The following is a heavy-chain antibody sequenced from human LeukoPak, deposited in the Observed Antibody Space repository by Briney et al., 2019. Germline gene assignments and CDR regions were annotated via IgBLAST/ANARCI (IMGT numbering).Heavy chain of an antibody. CDR3: ARGGGTAARPDFDY. V-gene: IGHV1-18*01. Sequence: ASVKVSCKASGYSFAGYGISWVRQAPGQGLEWIGWISTYSGNTNYAHNLQGRITVTTETSTSTAYMELRSLRSDDTAVYYCARGGGTAARPDFDYWGQGILVTVSS. CDR1: GYSFAGYG. D-gene: IGHD6-6*01. J-gene: IGHJ4*02. CDR2: ISTYSGNT.